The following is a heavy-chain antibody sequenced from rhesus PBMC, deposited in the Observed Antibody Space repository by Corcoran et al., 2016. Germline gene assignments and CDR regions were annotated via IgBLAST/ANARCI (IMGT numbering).Heavy chain of an antibody. CDR1: GGSISSGYYY. J-gene: IGHJ4*01. V-gene: IGHV4-122*02. CDR3: ASLYGYYFDY. D-gene: IGHD3-9*01. Sequence: QVQLQESGPGLVKPSETLSLTCAVSGGSISSGYYYWSWFRHPPGKGLEWIWYITYSGSTSYNPSLKSRFTISRDTSKNQFALKLSSVTAADTAVYYCASLYGYYFDYWGQGVLVTVSS. CDR2: ITYSGST.